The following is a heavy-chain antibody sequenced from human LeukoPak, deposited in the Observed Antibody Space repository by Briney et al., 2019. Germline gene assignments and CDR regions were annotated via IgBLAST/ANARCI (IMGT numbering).Heavy chain of an antibody. CDR1: GFTFSSYA. J-gene: IGHJ4*02. D-gene: IGHD1-26*01. CDR3: AKDSGPVGATLFDY. Sequence: GGSLRLSCAASGFTFSSYAMHWVRQAPGKGLEWVAVISYDGSNKYYADSVKGRFTISRDNAKNSLYLQMNSLRAEDTALYYCAKDSGPVGATLFDYWGQGTLVTVSS. CDR2: ISYDGSNK. V-gene: IGHV3-30-3*01.